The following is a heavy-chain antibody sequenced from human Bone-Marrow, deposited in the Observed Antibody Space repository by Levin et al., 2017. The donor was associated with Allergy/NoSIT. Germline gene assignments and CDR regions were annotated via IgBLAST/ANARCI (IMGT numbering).Heavy chain of an antibody. CDR3: ARRNDFWSRTHGGYYFFTDV. D-gene: IGHD3-3*01. CDR1: GFTFSSYT. J-gene: IGHJ6*03. Sequence: PGGSLRLSCAASGFTFSSYTMNWVRQAPGKGLEWVSSISGSSSYITFSDSVKGRLTISRDNAKNSLFLQMNNLRAADTAVYYWARRNDFWSRTHGGYYFFTDVWGTGTTVTVSS. CDR2: ISGSSSYI. V-gene: IGHV3-21*01.